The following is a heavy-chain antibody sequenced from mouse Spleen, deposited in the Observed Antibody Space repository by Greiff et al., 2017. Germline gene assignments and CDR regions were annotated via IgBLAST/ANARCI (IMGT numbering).Heavy chain of an antibody. V-gene: IGHV1-50*01. CDR3: ARGKDGYYNAWFAY. Sequence: QVQLQQPGAELVKPGASVKLSCKASGYTFTSYWMQWVKQRPGQGLEWIGEIDPSDSYTNYNQKFKGKATLTVDTSSSTAYMQLSSLTSEDSAVYYCARGKDGYYNAWFAYWGQGTLVTVSA. D-gene: IGHD2-3*01. CDR1: GYTFTSYW. J-gene: IGHJ3*01. CDR2: IDPSDSYT.